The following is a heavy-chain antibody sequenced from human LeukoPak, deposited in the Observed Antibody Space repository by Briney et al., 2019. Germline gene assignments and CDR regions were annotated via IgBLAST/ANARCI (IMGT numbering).Heavy chain of an antibody. CDR1: GFSIDDHG. Sequence: PVVSLRLSCAASGFSIDDHGMSWVRQVPGKGLEWVAGINWNGGSTGYADSVKGRFTISRDNAKNSLYLQMNSLRAEDTALYYCASGDSSGWYFDTWGQGTLVSVSS. CDR3: ASGDSSGWYFDT. J-gene: IGHJ4*02. CDR2: INWNGGST. D-gene: IGHD6-19*01. V-gene: IGHV3-20*04.